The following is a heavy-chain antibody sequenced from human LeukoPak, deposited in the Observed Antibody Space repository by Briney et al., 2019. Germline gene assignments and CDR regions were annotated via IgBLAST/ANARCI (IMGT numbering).Heavy chain of an antibody. CDR3: ARDSNYYDSSGYYSNPDAFDI. V-gene: IGHV3-74*01. D-gene: IGHD3-22*01. CDR2: INTDGSST. J-gene: IGHJ3*02. Sequence: PGGSLRLSCAASGFTFSSYWMHWVRQAPGKGLVWVSRINTDGSSTSYADSVKGRFTISRDNAKNTLYLQMNSLRAEDTAVYYCARDSNYYDSSGYYSNPDAFDIWGQGTMVTVSS. CDR1: GFTFSSYW.